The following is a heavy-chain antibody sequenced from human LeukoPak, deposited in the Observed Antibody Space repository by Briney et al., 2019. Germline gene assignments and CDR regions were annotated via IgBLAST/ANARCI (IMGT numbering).Heavy chain of an antibody. Sequence: PGGSLRLSCAASGFTFSSYSMNWVRQAPGKGLEWVSYISSSSSTIYYADSVKGRFTISRDNAKNSLYLQMNSLRAEDTAVYYCARWAFHFSTGLDVWGKGTTVTVSS. V-gene: IGHV3-48*01. D-gene: IGHD2/OR15-2a*01. J-gene: IGHJ6*04. CDR3: ARWAFHFSTGLDV. CDR1: GFTFSSYS. CDR2: ISSSSSTI.